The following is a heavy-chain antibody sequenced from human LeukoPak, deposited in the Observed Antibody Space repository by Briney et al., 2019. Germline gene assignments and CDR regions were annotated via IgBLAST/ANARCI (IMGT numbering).Heavy chain of an antibody. V-gene: IGHV4-34*01. CDR3: ARRHYDFWSGYPIDY. CDR2: INHSGST. D-gene: IGHD3-3*01. J-gene: IGHJ4*02. Sequence: SETLSLTCAVYGGSFSGYYWSWIRQPPGKGLEWIGEINHSGSTNYNPSLKSRVTISVDTSKNQFSLQLSSVTAADTAVYYCARRHYDFWSGYPIDYWGQGTLVTVSS. CDR1: GGSFSGYY.